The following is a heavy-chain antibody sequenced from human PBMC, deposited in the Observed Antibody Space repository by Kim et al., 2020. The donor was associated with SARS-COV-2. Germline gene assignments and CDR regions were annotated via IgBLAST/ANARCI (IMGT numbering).Heavy chain of an antibody. CDR1: GGSISSYY. CDR2: IYYSGST. V-gene: IGHV4-59*08. D-gene: IGHD6-19*01. Sequence: SETLSLTCTVSGGSISSYYWSWIRQPPGKGLEWIGYIYYSGSTNYNPSLKSRVTISVYTSKNQFSLKLSSVTAADTAVYYCARMAVRSDYFDYWGQGTLVTVSS. J-gene: IGHJ4*02. CDR3: ARMAVRSDYFDY.